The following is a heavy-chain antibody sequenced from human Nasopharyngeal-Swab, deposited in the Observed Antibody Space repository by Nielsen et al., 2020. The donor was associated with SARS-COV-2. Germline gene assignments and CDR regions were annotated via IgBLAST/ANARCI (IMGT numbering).Heavy chain of an antibody. J-gene: IGHJ6*03. CDR2: INHSGST. V-gene: IGHV4-34*01. Sequence: WILQPPGKGLEWIGEINHSGSTNYNPSLKSRVTISVDTSKNQFSLKLSSVTAADTAVYYCARGRVGSSWYYYYMDVWGQGTTVTVSS. CDR3: ARGRVGSSWYYYYMDV. D-gene: IGHD6-13*01.